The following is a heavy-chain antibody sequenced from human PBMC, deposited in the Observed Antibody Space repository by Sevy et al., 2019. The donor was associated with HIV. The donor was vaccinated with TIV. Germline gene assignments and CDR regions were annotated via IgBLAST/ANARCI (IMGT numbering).Heavy chain of an antibody. CDR3: AKAPYYDFWSHNYNNWFDP. J-gene: IGHJ5*02. CDR2: KNGGGGST. CDR1: GFRFSAFG. V-gene: IGHV3-23*01. Sequence: GGSLRLSCVASGFRFSAFGMAWVRRAAGEGLEWVSDKNGGGGSTDYRNSVKGRFTVSRDNSKNTVYLQMNSLRADDTAVYYCAKAPYYDFWSHNYNNWFDPWGQGTLVTVSS. D-gene: IGHD3-3*01.